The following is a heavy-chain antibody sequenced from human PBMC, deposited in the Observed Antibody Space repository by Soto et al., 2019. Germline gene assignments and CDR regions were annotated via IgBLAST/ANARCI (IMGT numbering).Heavy chain of an antibody. CDR3: AREGGYNYDFWSGYYMGGNYYYGMDV. CDR2: INPSGGST. V-gene: IGHV1-46*01. J-gene: IGHJ6*02. Sequence: ASVKVSFKASGYTFTSYYMHWVRQAPGQGLEWMGIINPSGGSTSYAQKFQGRVTMTRDTSTSTVYMELSSLRSEDTAVYYCAREGGYNYDFWSGYYMGGNYYYGMDVWGQGTTVTVSS. CDR1: GYTFTSYY. D-gene: IGHD3-3*01.